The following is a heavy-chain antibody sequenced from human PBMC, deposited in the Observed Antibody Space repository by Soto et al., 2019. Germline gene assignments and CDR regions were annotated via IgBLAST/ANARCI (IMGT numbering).Heavy chain of an antibody. D-gene: IGHD3-9*01. CDR3: AKALNYDILTGYYSALGP. V-gene: IGHV3-30*18. CDR1: GFTFSSYG. CDR2: LSYDGSNK. J-gene: IGHJ5*02. Sequence: QVQLVESGGGVVQPGRSLRLSCAASGFTFSSYGMHWVRQAPGKGLEWVAVLSYDGSNKYYADAVKGRFTISRDNSKNTLYLQMNSLRAEDTAVYYCAKALNYDILTGYYSALGPWGQGTLVTVSS.